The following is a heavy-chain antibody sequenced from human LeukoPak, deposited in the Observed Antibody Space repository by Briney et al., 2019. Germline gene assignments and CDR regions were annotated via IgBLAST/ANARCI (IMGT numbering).Heavy chain of an antibody. D-gene: IGHD1-26*01. Sequence: GGSLRLSCAASGFTFITYTMIWVRQAPGKGLEWVSSISSSSSTKYYADSVKGRFTISRDNANNSLYLQVASLRDEDTAINYCARMRGPTTGALDIWGPGTMVAVSS. CDR3: ARMRGPTTGALDI. J-gene: IGHJ3*02. V-gene: IGHV3-48*02. CDR2: ISSSSSTK. CDR1: GFTFITYT.